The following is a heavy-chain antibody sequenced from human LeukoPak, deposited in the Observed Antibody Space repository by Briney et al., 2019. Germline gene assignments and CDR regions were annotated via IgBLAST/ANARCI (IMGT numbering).Heavy chain of an antibody. CDR1: DGSFSGYY. J-gene: IGHJ4*02. CDR2: INHSGST. D-gene: IGHD2-2*01. Sequence: PSETLSLTCAVYDGSFSGYYWSWIRQPPGKGLEWIGEINHSGSTDYNPSLKSRVTISVDTSKNQFSLKLSSVTAADTAVYYCARGTGGYQLLLYYWGQGTLVTVSS. CDR3: ARGTGGYQLLLYY. V-gene: IGHV4-34*01.